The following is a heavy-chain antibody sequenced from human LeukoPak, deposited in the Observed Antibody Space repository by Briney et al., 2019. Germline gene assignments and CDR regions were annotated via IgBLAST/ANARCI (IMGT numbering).Heavy chain of an antibody. Sequence: PGESLKISCKGSGYSFTSYWIGWVRQMPGKGLEWMGIIYPGDSDTRYSPSFQGQVTISADKSISTAYLQWSSLKASDTAMYYCARQRQQPDRGYYYYYYMDVWGKGTTVTVSS. V-gene: IGHV5-51*01. J-gene: IGHJ6*03. CDR3: ARQRQQPDRGYYYYYYMDV. CDR2: IYPGDSDT. CDR1: GYSFTSYW. D-gene: IGHD6-13*01.